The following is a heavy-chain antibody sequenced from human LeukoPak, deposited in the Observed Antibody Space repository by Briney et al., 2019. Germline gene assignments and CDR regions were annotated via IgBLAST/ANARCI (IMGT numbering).Heavy chain of an antibody. D-gene: IGHD4-17*01. V-gene: IGHV3-33*01. CDR3: ARVRDYGDYVGDAFDI. CDR2: IWYDGSNK. CDR1: GFTFSSYG. Sequence: TGGSLRLSCAASGFTFSSYGMHWVRQAPGEGLEWVSVIWYDGSNKYYADSVKGRFTISRDNSKNTLYLQMNSLRAEDTAVYYCARVRDYGDYVGDAFDIWGQGTMVTVSS. J-gene: IGHJ3*02.